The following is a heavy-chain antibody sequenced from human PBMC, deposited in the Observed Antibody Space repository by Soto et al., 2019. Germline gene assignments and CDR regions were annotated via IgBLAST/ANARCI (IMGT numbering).Heavy chain of an antibody. CDR1: GGSISSSSYY. J-gene: IGHJ6*03. CDR3: GATYCSSTSCRYYYYMDV. Sequence: SETLSLTCTVSGGSISSSSYYWGWIRQPPGKGLEWIGSINHSGSTYYNPSLKSRVTISVDTSKNQFSLKLSSVTAADTAVYYCGATYCSSTSCRYYYYMDVWGKGTTVTVSS. D-gene: IGHD2-2*01. V-gene: IGHV4-39*01. CDR2: INHSGST.